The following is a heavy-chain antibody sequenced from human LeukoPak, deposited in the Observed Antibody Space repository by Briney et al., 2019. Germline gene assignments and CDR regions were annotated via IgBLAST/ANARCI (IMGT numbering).Heavy chain of an antibody. CDR2: ISGSGANT. CDR3: VRDLDWGAYDY. V-gene: IGHV3-23*01. CDR1: GFTFSTHG. Sequence: QSGGSLRLSCVGSGFTFSTHGMNWVRQAPGKGLEWVSGISGSGANTYQAVSVKGRFTISRDNSKNTLHLQMNSLRTEDTAVYYCVRDLDWGAYDYWGQGTLVTVSS. D-gene: IGHD3-9*01. J-gene: IGHJ4*02.